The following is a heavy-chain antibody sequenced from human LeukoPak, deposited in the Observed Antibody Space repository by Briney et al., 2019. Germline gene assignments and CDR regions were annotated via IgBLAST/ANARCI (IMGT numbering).Heavy chain of an antibody. CDR1: GYTFTNYY. J-gene: IGHJ6*02. V-gene: IGHV1-46*01. CDR2: INPTTGST. CDR3: ARDKKEGGGGLLWFGELLHYYYGLDV. Sequence: ASVKVSCKASGYTFTNYYMHWVRQAPGQGLEWMGIINPTTGSTKYAQKFKGRVTMTRDTSTSTVYMELSSLRSEDGDVYYWARDKKEGGGGLLWFGELLHYYYGLDVWGQGTTVTVSS. D-gene: IGHD3-10*01.